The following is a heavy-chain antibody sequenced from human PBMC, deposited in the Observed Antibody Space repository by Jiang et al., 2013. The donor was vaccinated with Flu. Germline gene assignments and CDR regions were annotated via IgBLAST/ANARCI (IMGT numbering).Heavy chain of an antibody. CDR1: GGSISSYY. CDR3: ARAVGSSSWENWFDP. Sequence: LLKPSETLSLTCTVSGGSISSYYWSWIRQPPGKGLEWIGYIYYSGSTNYNPSLKSRVTISVDTSKNQFSLKLSSVTAADTAVYYCARAVGSSSWENWFDPWGQGTLVTVSS. D-gene: IGHD6-13*01. CDR2: IYYSGST. J-gene: IGHJ5*02. V-gene: IGHV4-59*01.